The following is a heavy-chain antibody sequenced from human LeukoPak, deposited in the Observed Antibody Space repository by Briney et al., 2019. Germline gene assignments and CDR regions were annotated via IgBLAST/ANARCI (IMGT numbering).Heavy chain of an antibody. D-gene: IGHD1-1*01. CDR3: ARQQLEWATLRNVGYYYYYYMDV. V-gene: IGHV1-18*01. CDR1: GYTCTSYG. CDR2: ISAYNGDT. J-gene: IGHJ6*03. Sequence: ASVKVSCKASGYTCTSYGISWVRQAPGQGLEWMGWISAYNGDTNYAHKFQGRVTMTTDTPTTTAYMELRSLRSDDTAVYYCARQQLEWATLRNVGYYYYYYMDVWGKGTTVTVSS.